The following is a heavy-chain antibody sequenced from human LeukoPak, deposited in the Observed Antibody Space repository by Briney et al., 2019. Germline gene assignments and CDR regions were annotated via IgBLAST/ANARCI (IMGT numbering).Heavy chain of an antibody. CDR1: GLTFSSSW. CDR2: ISGSGGSI. J-gene: IGHJ4*02. Sequence: GGSLRLSCAVSGLTFSSSWMDWVRQAPGKGLEWVSGISGSGGSIRYADSVKGRFIISRDNSKNTLYLQMNSLRAEDTAVYYCAKGGDGYNYYFDYWGQETLVTVSS. V-gene: IGHV3-23*01. D-gene: IGHD5-24*01. CDR3: AKGGDGYNYYFDY.